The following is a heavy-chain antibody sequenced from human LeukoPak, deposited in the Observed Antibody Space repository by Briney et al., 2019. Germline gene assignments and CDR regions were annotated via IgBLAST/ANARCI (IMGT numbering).Heavy chain of an antibody. CDR1: GFTFSSYW. D-gene: IGHD5-24*01. CDR3: ARGRDGYNYAGYYYYYMDV. CDR2: IKQDGSEK. J-gene: IGHJ6*03. Sequence: GGSLRLSCAASGFTFSSYWMSWVRQAPGKGLEWVANIKQDGSEKYYVDSVKGRFTISRDNAKNSLYLQMNSLRAEDTAVYYCARGRDGYNYAGYYYYYMDVWGKGTTDTVSS. V-gene: IGHV3-7*01.